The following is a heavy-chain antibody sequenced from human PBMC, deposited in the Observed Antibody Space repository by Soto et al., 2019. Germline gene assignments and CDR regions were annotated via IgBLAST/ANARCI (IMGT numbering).Heavy chain of an antibody. CDR3: ERVETWTYFDY. V-gene: IGHV3-23*01. CDR1: GFTFSNYA. Sequence: PGGSLRLSCAASGFTFSNYAMSWVRQAPGKGLEWVSSISRSGGDTYYADSVKGRFTISRDNSRNRLYLQLNSLRAEDTAVYYCERVETWTYFDYWGKGTLVTVSS. D-gene: IGHD5-12*01. J-gene: IGHJ4*02. CDR2: ISRSGGDT.